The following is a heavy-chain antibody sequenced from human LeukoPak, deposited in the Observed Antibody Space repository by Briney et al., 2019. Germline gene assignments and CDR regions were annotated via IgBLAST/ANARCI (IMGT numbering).Heavy chain of an antibody. D-gene: IGHD3-9*01. Sequence: GASVKVSCKASGGTFSSYAISWVRQAPGQGLEWLGWVSIYNDNTKYAREFQDRITMTTDISTSTAYMELKSLTSDDTAVYFCARTGHYQFDSWGQGTLVTVSS. CDR3: ARTGHYQFDS. CDR1: GGTFSSYA. V-gene: IGHV1-18*01. J-gene: IGHJ4*02. CDR2: VSIYNDNT.